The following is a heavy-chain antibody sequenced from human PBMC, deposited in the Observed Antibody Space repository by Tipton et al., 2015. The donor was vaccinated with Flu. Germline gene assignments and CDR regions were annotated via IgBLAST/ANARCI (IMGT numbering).Heavy chain of an antibody. Sequence: TLSLTCPVSGGSISSHYWSWIRQPPGKGLEWIGYIYSSGTTHSSGTTYYNPSLKNRVTISVDTSKNQFSLMLRSVTAADTAVYYCARLSYYDVDLKNFYFDYWGQGALVTVSS. CDR2: IYSSGTT. CDR1: GGSISSHY. J-gene: IGHJ4*02. D-gene: IGHD3-10*02. V-gene: IGHV4-59*08. CDR3: ARLSYYDVDLKNFYFDY.